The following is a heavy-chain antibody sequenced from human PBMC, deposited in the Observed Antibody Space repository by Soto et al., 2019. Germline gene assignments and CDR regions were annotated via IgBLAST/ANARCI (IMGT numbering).Heavy chain of an antibody. CDR2: ISYDGSNK. V-gene: IGHV3-30-3*01. D-gene: IGHD1-1*01. Sequence: QVQLVESGGGVVQPGRSLRLSCAASGFTFSSYAMHWVRQAPGKGLEWVAVISYDGSNKYYADSVKGRFTISRDNSKNTLYLQMNSLRAEDTAVYYCARELERIFDYWGQGTLVTVSS. CDR3: ARELERIFDY. J-gene: IGHJ4*02. CDR1: GFTFSSYA.